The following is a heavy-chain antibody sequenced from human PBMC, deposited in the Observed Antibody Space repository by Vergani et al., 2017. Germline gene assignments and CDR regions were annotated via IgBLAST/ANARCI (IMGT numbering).Heavy chain of an antibody. CDR3: EAYSSSWYGLVFDY. V-gene: IGHV4-39*01. D-gene: IGHD6-13*01. J-gene: IGHJ4*02. Sequence: QVHLQESGPGLVKPSETLSLSCTVSGGSISTGGYYWGWIRQPPGKGLGWIGSIYYSGSTYYNPSLKSRVTISVDTSKNQFSLKLSSVTAADTAVYYCEAYSSSWYGLVFDYWGQGTLVTVSS. CDR1: GGSISTGGYY. CDR2: IYYSGST.